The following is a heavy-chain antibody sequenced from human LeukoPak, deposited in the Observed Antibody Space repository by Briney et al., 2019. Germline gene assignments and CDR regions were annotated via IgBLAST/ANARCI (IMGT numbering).Heavy chain of an antibody. Sequence: GGSLRLSCAASGFTFSSYSMNWVRQAPGKGLEWVSSISSSSSYIYYADSVKGRFTISRDNAKNSPYLQMNSLRAEDTAVYYCARDRAAVAGHGDFDYWGQGTLVTVSS. CDR2: ISSSSSYI. CDR1: GFTFSSYS. D-gene: IGHD6-19*01. J-gene: IGHJ4*02. V-gene: IGHV3-21*01. CDR3: ARDRAAVAGHGDFDY.